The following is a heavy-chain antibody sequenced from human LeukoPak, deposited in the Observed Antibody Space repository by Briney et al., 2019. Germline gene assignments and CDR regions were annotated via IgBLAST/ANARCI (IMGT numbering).Heavy chain of an antibody. D-gene: IGHD3-22*01. J-gene: IGHJ4*02. Sequence: GGSLRLSCAASGITFSTYAMSWVRQAPGKGLEWVAVVSAGGNTTHSADSVKGRFTISRDNSKKTLNLQMNSLRAEDTAVYYCAKDLADYYDGSGPYFDYWGQGTLVTVSS. V-gene: IGHV3-23*01. CDR1: GITFSTYA. CDR3: AKDLADYYDGSGPYFDY. CDR2: VSAGGNTT.